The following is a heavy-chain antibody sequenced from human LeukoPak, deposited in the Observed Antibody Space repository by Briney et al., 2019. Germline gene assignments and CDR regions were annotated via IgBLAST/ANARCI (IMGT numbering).Heavy chain of an antibody. CDR2: ITHSGSS. Sequence: SEALSLTCAVSGYSISSGYYWGWIRQPPGKGLEWVGGITHSGSSCYNPSLKSRVTISVDTSKNQFSLKLTSVTAADTAVYYCARDSSSSPFANWGQGTLVTVSS. J-gene: IGHJ4*02. V-gene: IGHV4-38-2*02. CDR1: GYSISSGYY. D-gene: IGHD6-6*01. CDR3: ARDSSSSPFAN.